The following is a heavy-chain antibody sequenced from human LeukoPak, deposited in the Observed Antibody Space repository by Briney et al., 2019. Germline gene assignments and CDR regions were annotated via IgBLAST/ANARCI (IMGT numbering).Heavy chain of an antibody. V-gene: IGHV3-23*01. CDR2: ISGSGGST. CDR1: GFTFSSYA. Sequence: SGGSLRLSCAASGFTFSSYAMSWVRQAPGKGLEWVSAISGSGGSTYYADSVKGRFTISRDNSKNTLYLQMNSLRAEDTAAYYCAKFLPTHIVVANYYFDYWGQGTLVTVSS. D-gene: IGHD2-21*01. CDR3: AKFLPTHIVVANYYFDY. J-gene: IGHJ4*02.